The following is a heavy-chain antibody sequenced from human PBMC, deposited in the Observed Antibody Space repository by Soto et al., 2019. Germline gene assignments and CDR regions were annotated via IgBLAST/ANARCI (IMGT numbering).Heavy chain of an antibody. D-gene: IGHD3-22*01. CDR3: ARSPNPYDSSGSPQKY. Sequence: HPGGSLRLSCAASGFSLYNYAMDWVRQAPGQGLEWVSYISLSSANIHYADSVRGRFTVSRDNAKNSLYLQMNSLRAEDTAVYYCARSPNPYDSSGSPQKYWGQGTLVTVSS. V-gene: IGHV3-48*01. J-gene: IGHJ4*02. CDR2: ISLSSANI. CDR1: GFSLYNYA.